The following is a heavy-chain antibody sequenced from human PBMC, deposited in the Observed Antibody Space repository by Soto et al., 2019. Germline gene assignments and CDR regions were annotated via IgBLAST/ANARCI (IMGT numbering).Heavy chain of an antibody. CDR1: GGSISSGDYY. Sequence: PSETLSLTCTVSGGSISSGDYYWSWIRQPPGKGLEWIGYIYYSGITYYNPSLKSRVTISVDTSKNQFSLKLSSVTAADTAVYYCARTPPIGYFDYWGQGTLVTVSS. V-gene: IGHV4-30-4*01. CDR3: ARTPPIGYFDY. J-gene: IGHJ4*02. CDR2: IYYSGIT.